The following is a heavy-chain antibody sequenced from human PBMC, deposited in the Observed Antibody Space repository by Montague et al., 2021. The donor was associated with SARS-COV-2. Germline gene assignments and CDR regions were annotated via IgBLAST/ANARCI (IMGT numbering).Heavy chain of an antibody. D-gene: IGHD5-18*01. CDR3: ASDFRLQLWQTNYYFGL. V-gene: IGHV4-59*01. CDR1: GGSISGYY. Sequence: SETLSLTCTVSGGSISGYYWSWIRQPPGTGPEWIGNIYDTGNTNYNPSLKRQDTISEDTSKNQFSLRLTSVTAADTAVDYCASDFRLQLWQTNYYFGLWGRGTLVAVSS. J-gene: IGHJ2*01. CDR2: IYDTGNT.